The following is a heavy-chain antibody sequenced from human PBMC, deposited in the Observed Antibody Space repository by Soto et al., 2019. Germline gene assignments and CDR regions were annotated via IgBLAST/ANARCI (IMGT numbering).Heavy chain of an antibody. D-gene: IGHD3-22*01. J-gene: IGHJ4*02. CDR3: ARHFVAVVIKGWGY. V-gene: IGHV4-39*01. Sequence: SENLSLPCNVSGASLSRSSYYWYCIRQSPGKGLEWIGTTCYNGNAYYNPSLRSRVTMSVDTSKNQFSLKLMSVTAADTAVYYCARHFVAVVIKGWGYWGQGTLVTVS. CDR2: TCYNGNA. CDR1: GASLSRSSYY.